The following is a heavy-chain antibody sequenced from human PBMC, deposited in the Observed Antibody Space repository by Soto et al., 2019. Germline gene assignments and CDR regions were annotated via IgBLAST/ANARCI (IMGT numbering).Heavy chain of an antibody. V-gene: IGHV3-53*01. CDR2: LYSGGTT. CDR3: ARVVLVGATPDYFDH. D-gene: IGHD1-26*01. J-gene: IGHJ4*01. Sequence: EVQLVESGGSFIQPGGSLRLSCAVSGFSVSRNFMSWIRQAPGKGLEGVSILYSGGTTYYTGSVEGRFTMSGDDSKNTVYLQMKSLRVEDTATYFCARVVLVGATPDYFDHWGKGSLVTVSS. CDR1: GFSVSRNF.